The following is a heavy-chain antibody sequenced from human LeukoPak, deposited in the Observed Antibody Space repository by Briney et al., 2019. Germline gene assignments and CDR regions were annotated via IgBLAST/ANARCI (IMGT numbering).Heavy chain of an antibody. CDR3: AKDGFVAGTYYFDY. CDR1: GFTFSDHA. V-gene: IGHV3-23*01. Sequence: GGSLRLSCAASGFTFSDHAMSWVRQAPAKGLEWVSSINGNGGGSYYIDSVKGRFTVSRDNSENALYLQMNNLRIEDTAVYYCAKDGFVAGTYYFDYWGQGTLVTVSS. D-gene: IGHD6-19*01. CDR2: INGNGGGS. J-gene: IGHJ4*02.